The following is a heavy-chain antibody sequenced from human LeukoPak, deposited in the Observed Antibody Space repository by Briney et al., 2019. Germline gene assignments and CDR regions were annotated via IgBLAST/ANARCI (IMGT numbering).Heavy chain of an antibody. Sequence: GGSLRLSCAASGFTFSRYSMNWVRQAPGKGLEWVSSISSSSSYIYYADSVKGRFTISRDNAQNPLYLQMNSLRAEDTAVYYCARAYSGYDFDYWGQGTLVTVSS. D-gene: IGHD5-12*01. V-gene: IGHV3-21*01. CDR3: ARAYSGYDFDY. CDR2: ISSSSSYI. CDR1: GFTFSRYS. J-gene: IGHJ4*02.